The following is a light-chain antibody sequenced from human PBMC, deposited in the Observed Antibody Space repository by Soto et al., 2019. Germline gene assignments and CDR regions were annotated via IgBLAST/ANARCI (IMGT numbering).Light chain of an antibody. CDR2: DVS. CDR3: TSYTTRRLYV. Sequence: QSSLTQPASLSVSPGQSITISCTGTSSDVGAYEYVSLYQQHPGKVPKLLIYDVSNRPSGVSTRFSGSKSGNTASLTISGLQAEDEGDYYCTSYTTRRLYVFGSGTRSPP. CDR1: SSDVGAYEY. J-gene: IGLJ1*01. V-gene: IGLV2-14*03.